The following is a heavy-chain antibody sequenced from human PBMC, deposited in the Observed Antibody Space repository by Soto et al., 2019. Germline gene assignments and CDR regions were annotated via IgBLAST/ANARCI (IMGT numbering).Heavy chain of an antibody. CDR1: GGSINSGAYY. CDR2: IYYSGNT. V-gene: IGHV4-31*03. D-gene: IGHD6-13*01. J-gene: IGHJ4*02. CDR3: AEGFSSWPYHFDF. Sequence: SETLSLTCTVSGGSINSGAYYWSWIRQHPGKGLEWLGCIYYSGNTFYNPSLLSRVTISLDTSTNQLSLMLSSVTAADTAVYYCAEGFSSWPYHFDFWGQGTLVTVSS.